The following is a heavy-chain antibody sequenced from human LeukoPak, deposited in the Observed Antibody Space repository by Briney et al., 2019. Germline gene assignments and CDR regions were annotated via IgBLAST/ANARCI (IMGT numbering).Heavy chain of an antibody. CDR2: INHSGST. J-gene: IGHJ4*02. CDR3: AKQTTNYYLDS. V-gene: IGHV4-34*01. Sequence: SETLSLTCAVYGGSFSGYYWSWIRQPPGKGLEWIGEINHSGSTNYTPSLKSRVTISVDTSRNQFSLKLSSVTAADTAVYYCAKQTTNYYLDSGGQGTLVTVPS. CDR1: GGSFSGYY. D-gene: IGHD1-1*01.